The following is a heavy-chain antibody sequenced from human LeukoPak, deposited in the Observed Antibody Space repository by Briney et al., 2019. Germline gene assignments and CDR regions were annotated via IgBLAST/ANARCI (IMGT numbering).Heavy chain of an antibody. Sequence: GGSLRLSCVASGFTVRSNYMSWVRQAPGKGLEWVSVIYSSGSTNYADSVKGRFTISSDNFKNTLYLQMNSLRAEDTSVYYCARDRGDGPYFSHWGQGTLVTVSS. CDR3: ARDRGDGPYFSH. CDR2: IYSSGST. J-gene: IGHJ4*02. V-gene: IGHV3-66*01. D-gene: IGHD2-21*01. CDR1: GFTVRSNY.